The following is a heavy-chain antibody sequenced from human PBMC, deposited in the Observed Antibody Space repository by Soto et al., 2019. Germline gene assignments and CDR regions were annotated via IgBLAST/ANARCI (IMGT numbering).Heavy chain of an antibody. CDR1: GFTFSSYW. J-gene: IGHJ4*02. CDR3: ARGTYYYDSSGYFTY. CDR2: IKQDGSEK. Sequence: VQLVESGGGVVQPGGSLRLSCAASGFTFSSYWMSWVRQAPGKGLEWVANIKQDGSEKYYVDSVKGRFTISRDNAKNSLYLQMNSLRAEDTAVYYCARGTYYYDSSGYFTYWGQGTLVTVSS. V-gene: IGHV3-7*03. D-gene: IGHD3-22*01.